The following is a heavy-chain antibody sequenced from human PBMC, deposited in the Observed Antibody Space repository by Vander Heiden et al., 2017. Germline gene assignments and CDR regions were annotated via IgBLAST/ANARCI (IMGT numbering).Heavy chain of an antibody. CDR3: ARDLVKSGSYSIDY. V-gene: IGHV3-48*02. CDR1: GFTFSNYN. Sequence: EVQLVESGGGLVQPGGSLRLSCADSGFTFSNYNMNWVRQAPGRGLEWVSYISSSSSSIYYADAGKGRFTISRDNAKNSLYLQMNSMRDEDTAVYYCARDLVKSGSYSIDYWGQGNLVTVSS. D-gene: IGHD1-26*01. J-gene: IGHJ4*02. CDR2: ISSSSSSI.